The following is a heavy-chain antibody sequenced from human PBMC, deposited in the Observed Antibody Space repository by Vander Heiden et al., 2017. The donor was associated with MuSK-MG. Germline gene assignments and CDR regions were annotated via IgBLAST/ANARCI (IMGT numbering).Heavy chain of an antibody. V-gene: IGHV3-21*01. Sequence: EVQLVESGGGLVKPGGSLRLSCAASGFTFSSYSMNWVRQAPGKGLEWVSSISSSSSYIYYADSVKGRFTISRDNAKNSLYLQMNSLRAEDTAVYYCAREGMRYCSGGSCYPLDYWGQGTLVTVSS. CDR3: AREGMRYCSGGSCYPLDY. CDR1: GFTFSSYS. D-gene: IGHD2-15*01. CDR2: ISSSSSYI. J-gene: IGHJ4*02.